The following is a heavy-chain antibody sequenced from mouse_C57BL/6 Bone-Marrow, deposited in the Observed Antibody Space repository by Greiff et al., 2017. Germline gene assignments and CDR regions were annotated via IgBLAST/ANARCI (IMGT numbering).Heavy chain of an antibody. CDR2: ISDGGSYT. Sequence: EVMLVESGGGLVKPGGSLKLSCAASGFTFSSYAMSWVRQTPEKRLEWVATISDGGSYTYYPDNVKGRFTISRDNAKNNLYLQMSHLKSEDTAMYYCARGYYSNLDFDYWGQGTTLTVSS. D-gene: IGHD2-5*01. CDR3: ARGYYSNLDFDY. CDR1: GFTFSSYA. J-gene: IGHJ2*01. V-gene: IGHV5-4*03.